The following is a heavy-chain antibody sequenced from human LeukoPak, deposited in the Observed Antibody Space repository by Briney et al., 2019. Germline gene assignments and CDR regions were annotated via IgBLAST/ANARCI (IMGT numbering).Heavy chain of an antibody. D-gene: IGHD2-2*01. Sequence: AGGSLRLSCAASGFTFSDYSMNWVRQAPGKGLEWVSYIGSNISAMYYADSVKGRFTISRDNSKNTLYLQMNSLRAEDTAVYYCAGALGYCSSTSCSKPWFDPWGQGTLVTVSS. J-gene: IGHJ5*02. CDR1: GFTFSDYS. CDR2: IGSNISAM. CDR3: AGALGYCSSTSCSKPWFDP. V-gene: IGHV3-48*01.